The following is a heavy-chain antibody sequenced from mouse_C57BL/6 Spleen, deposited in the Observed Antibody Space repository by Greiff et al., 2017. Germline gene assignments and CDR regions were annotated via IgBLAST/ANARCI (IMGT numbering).Heavy chain of an antibody. CDR1: GYAFSSSW. CDR3: ASPRQLRLYAMDY. D-gene: IGHD3-2*02. Sequence: VKLVESGPELVKPGASVKISCKASGYAFSSSWMNWVKQRPGKGLEWIGRIYPGDGDTNYNGKFKGKATLTADKSSSTAYMQLSSLTSEDSAVYFCASPRQLRLYAMDYWGQGTSVTVSS. CDR2: IYPGDGDT. J-gene: IGHJ4*01. V-gene: IGHV1-82*01.